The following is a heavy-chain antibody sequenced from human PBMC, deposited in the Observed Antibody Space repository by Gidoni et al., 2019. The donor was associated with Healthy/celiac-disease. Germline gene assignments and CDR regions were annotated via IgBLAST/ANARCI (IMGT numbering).Heavy chain of an antibody. CDR2: IKQDGSEK. CDR1: GFAVSSYW. Sequence: EVQLVESGGGLVQHGGSLSLSCRASGFAVSSYWRSWVRQAPGKGLAWVANIKQDGSEKYYVDSVKGRFTISRDNAKNSLYLQMNSLRAEDTAVYYCAREEYSSSYPLAYWGQGTLVTVSS. CDR3: AREEYSSSYPLAY. D-gene: IGHD6-6*01. V-gene: IGHV3-7*03. J-gene: IGHJ4*02.